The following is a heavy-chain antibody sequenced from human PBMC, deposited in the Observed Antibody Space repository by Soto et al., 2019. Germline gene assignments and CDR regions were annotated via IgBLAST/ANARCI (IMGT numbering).Heavy chain of an antibody. Sequence: SESLKISCKGSGYSFSSYWIGSVRQMSGEGLEWMGIIYPSDSDTRYSPSFQGQVTISADKSIYTAYLQWSSLKASDTAMYYCARGQVDTRLFDYWGQGTQVTVSS. CDR1: GYSFSSYW. J-gene: IGHJ4*02. CDR2: IYPSDSDT. D-gene: IGHD1-26*01. V-gene: IGHV5-51*01. CDR3: ARGQVDTRLFDY.